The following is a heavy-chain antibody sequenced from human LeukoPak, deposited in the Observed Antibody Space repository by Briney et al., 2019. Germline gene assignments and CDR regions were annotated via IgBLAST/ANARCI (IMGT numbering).Heavy chain of an antibody. J-gene: IGHJ3*02. V-gene: IGHV1-3*01. CDR2: INAGNGNT. CDR3: ARGGYDFWSGYPDDAFDI. Sequence: ASVKVSCKASGYTFTSYAMHWVRQAPGQRLEWMGWINAGNGNTKYSQKFQGRVTITRDTSASTAYMELSSLRSGDTAVYYCARGGYDFWSGYPDDAFDIWGQGTMVTVSS. D-gene: IGHD3-3*01. CDR1: GYTFTSYA.